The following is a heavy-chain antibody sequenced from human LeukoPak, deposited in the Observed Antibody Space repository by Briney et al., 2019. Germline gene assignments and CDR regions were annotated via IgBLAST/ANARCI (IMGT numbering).Heavy chain of an antibody. J-gene: IGHJ4*02. V-gene: IGHV3-23*01. CDR3: AKGQLWFGEFSYFDY. CDR1: GFTFSSYD. D-gene: IGHD3-10*01. Sequence: GGSLRLSCEASGFTFSSYDMNWVRQAPGKGLEWVSVISGSGGSTDYADSVKGRFSISRDNSKNMLYLQMNSLRAEDTAVYYCAKGQLWFGEFSYFDYWGQGTLVTVSS. CDR2: ISGSGGST.